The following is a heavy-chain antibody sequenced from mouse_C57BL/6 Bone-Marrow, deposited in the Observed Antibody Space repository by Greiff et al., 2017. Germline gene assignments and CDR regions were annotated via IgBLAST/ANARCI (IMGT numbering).Heavy chain of an antibody. CDR2: INPGSGGT. CDR3: ARKSYSNYFDY. J-gene: IGHJ2*01. V-gene: IGHV1-54*01. Sequence: VQLQQSGAELVRPGTSVKVSCKASGYAFTNYLIEWVKQRPGQGLEWIGVINPGSGGTNYNEKFKGKATLTADKSSSTAYMQLSSLTSEDSAVYFWARKSYSNYFDYWGQGTTLTVSS. CDR1: GYAFTNYL. D-gene: IGHD2-5*01.